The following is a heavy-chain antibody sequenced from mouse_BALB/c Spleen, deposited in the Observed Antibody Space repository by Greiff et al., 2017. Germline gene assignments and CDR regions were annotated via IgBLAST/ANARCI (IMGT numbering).Heavy chain of an antibody. J-gene: IGHJ4*01. CDR1: GYTFTSYT. CDR2: INPSSGYT. V-gene: IGHV1-4*01. CDR3: ARRGGKPRWYAMDY. D-gene: IGHD1-1*02. Sequence: VQLQQSGAELARPGASLKMSCKASGYTFTSYTMHWVNQRPGQGLEWIGYINPSSGYTNYNQKFKDKATLTADKSSSTAYMQLSSWTSEDSAVYYCARRGGKPRWYAMDYGGKGTSVTV.